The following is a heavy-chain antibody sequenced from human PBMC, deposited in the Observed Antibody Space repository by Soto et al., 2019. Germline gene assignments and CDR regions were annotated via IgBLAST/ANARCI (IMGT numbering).Heavy chain of an antibody. CDR3: ARSGSALWLAVSWFDP. J-gene: IGHJ5*02. CDR1: GGSISSSSYY. V-gene: IGHV4-39*01. Sequence: PSETLSLTCTVSGGSISSSSYYWGWIRQPPGKGLEWIGSIYYSGSTYYNPSLKSRVTISVDTSKNQFSLKLSSVTAADTAVYYCARSGSALWLAVSWFDPWGQGTLVTVSS. D-gene: IGHD5-18*01. CDR2: IYYSGST.